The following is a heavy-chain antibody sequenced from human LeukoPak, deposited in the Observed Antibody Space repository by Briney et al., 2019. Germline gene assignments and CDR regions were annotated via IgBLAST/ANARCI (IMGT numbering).Heavy chain of an antibody. CDR2: VYFTGSP. Sequence: SETLSLTCTVSGGSLSTYYWSWLRRPPGKGLEWVGYVYFTGSPKYNPSLKTRVTISQDTSKNQFSLNLRSVTAADTAVYYCARQERLFAYGMDVWGQGTTVTVSS. D-gene: IGHD3-22*01. J-gene: IGHJ6*02. CDR3: ARQERLFAYGMDV. V-gene: IGHV4-59*08. CDR1: GGSLSTYY.